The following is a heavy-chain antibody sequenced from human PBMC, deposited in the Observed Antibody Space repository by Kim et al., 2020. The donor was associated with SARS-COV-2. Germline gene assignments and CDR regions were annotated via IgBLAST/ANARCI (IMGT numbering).Heavy chain of an antibody. CDR3: AGGFVVVPRY. J-gene: IGHJ4*02. V-gene: IGHV4-34*01. Sequence: STNYNPSLKGRVTISVDTSKNQFSLKLSSVTAADTAVYYCAGGFVVVPRYWGQGTLVTVSS. D-gene: IGHD2-2*01. CDR2: ST.